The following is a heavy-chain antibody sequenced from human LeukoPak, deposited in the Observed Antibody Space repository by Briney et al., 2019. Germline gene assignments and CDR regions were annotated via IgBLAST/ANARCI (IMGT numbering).Heavy chain of an antibody. D-gene: IGHD3-10*01. CDR3: ARGGEYGTGSYYRGCFDY. CDR1: GYSFTAFY. Sequence: VASVKVSFKASGYSFTAFYIHWVRQAPGQGLEWMGWIHPRSGETNYAYKFRGRVTMTRDTSISPTYMDLGSLGSDDTAVYYCARGGEYGTGSYYRGCFDYWGQGTLVTVSS. V-gene: IGHV1-2*02. J-gene: IGHJ4*02. CDR2: IHPRSGET.